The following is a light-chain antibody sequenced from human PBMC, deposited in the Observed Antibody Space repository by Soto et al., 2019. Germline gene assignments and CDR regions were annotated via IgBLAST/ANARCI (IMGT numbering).Light chain of an antibody. CDR3: QEYNTNWRT. J-gene: IGKJ1*01. Sequence: IAMTQAPSTLYASVGDTVTITCRASESSYSWLAWYKQIPGKAPQLLIDKTSTLQRRVPSRFSGGGSGAEYTLTISRLQPEDFATCFCQEYNTNWRTFGQGTRV. CDR2: KTS. CDR1: ESSYSW. V-gene: IGKV1-5*03.